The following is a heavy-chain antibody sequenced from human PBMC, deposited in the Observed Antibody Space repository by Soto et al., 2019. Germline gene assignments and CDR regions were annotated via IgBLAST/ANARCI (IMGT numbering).Heavy chain of an antibody. CDR2: ISSSSSYI. V-gene: IGHV3-21*01. CDR1: GFTFSSYS. CDR3: ARARKTYYYGSGPLDY. D-gene: IGHD3-10*01. Sequence: GGSLRLSCAASGFTFSSYSMNWVRQAPGKGLEWVSSISSSSSYIYYADSVKGRFTISRDNAKNSLYLQMNSLRAEDTAVYYCARARKTYYYGSGPLDYWGQGTLVTVSS. J-gene: IGHJ4*02.